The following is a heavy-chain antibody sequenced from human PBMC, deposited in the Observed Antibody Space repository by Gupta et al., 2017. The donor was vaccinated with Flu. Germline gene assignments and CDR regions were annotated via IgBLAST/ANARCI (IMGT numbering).Heavy chain of an antibody. D-gene: IGHD5-12*01. CDR2: ISYDGRSE. CDR3: AKESGNDYPFSGYYYYGMDV. Sequence: QVQVVESGRGVVEPGRSLGRSCAASVYDFSRQAMHWVRQAPGKGLEWVAVISYDGRSENFADPVKGRFILTRDNSKNTLYLQMNNRRAEDTAVYYCAKESGNDYPFSGYYYYGMDVWGQGTTVTVSS. V-gene: IGHV3-30*04. J-gene: IGHJ6*02. CDR1: VYDFSRQA.